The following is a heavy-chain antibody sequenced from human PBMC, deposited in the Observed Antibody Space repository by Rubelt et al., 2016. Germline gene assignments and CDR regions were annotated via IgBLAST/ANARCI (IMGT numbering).Heavy chain of an antibody. CDR2: IYHGDSDT. CDR1: GYSFTSYW. J-gene: IGHJ3*02. Sequence: EVQLVQSGAEVKKPGESLKISCKGSGYSFTSYWIGWVRQMPGKGLEWMGIIYHGDSDTRYRRSFPGQVPISADKSIRTAYLQWSSLKASDTAMYYCARHGQVQSGDAFDIWGQGTMVTVSS. D-gene: IGHD1-26*01. V-gene: IGHV5-51*01. CDR3: ARHGQVQSGDAFDI.